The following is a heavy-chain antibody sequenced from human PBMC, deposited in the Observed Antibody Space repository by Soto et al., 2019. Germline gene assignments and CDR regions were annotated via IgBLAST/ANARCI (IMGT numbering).Heavy chain of an antibody. CDR2: IYYSGIT. CDR1: GGSITSYY. V-gene: IGHV4-59*01. J-gene: IGHJ4*02. D-gene: IGHD5-18*01. Sequence: QVQLQESGPGLVKPSETLSLTCTVSGGSITSYYWGWIRQPPGKGLEWVGYIYYSGITNYNPSLKSRVTMAPDTPKNQLPLNLSAVTAADTAVYYCARERGGLRGGHSYGVDYWGQGTLVTVSS. CDR3: ARERGGLRGGHSYGVDY.